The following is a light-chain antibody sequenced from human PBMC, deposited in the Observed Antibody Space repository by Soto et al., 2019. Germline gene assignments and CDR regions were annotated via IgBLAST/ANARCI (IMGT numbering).Light chain of an antibody. Sequence: QSVLTQPPSVSAAPGQKVTISRSGSSSNIGNNYVSWYQHLPGTAPKLLIYDNNKRPSGIPDRFSGSKSGTSGTLGITGLQTGDEADYYCGTWDSSLYVVVFGGGTQLTVL. J-gene: IGLJ2*01. CDR3: GTWDSSLYVVV. CDR2: DNN. V-gene: IGLV1-51*01. CDR1: SSNIGNNY.